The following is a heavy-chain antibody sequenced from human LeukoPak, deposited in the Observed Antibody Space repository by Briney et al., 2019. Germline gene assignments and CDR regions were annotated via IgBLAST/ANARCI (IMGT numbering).Heavy chain of an antibody. V-gene: IGHV4-59*12. CDR3: AKDQGSTPTDY. CDR1: GGSISSYY. J-gene: IGHJ4*02. CDR2: IYYSGST. Sequence: SETLSLTCTVSGGSISSYYWSWIRQPPGKGLEWIGYIYYSGSTNYNPSLKSRVTMSVDTSKNQFSLKLSSVTAADTAVYYCAKDQGSTPTDYWGQGTLVTVSS.